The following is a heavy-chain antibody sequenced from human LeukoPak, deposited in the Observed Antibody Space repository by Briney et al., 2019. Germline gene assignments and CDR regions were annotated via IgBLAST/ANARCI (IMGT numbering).Heavy chain of an antibody. J-gene: IGHJ5*02. Sequence: SETLFLTCTVSGGSISSSSYYWGWIRQPPGKGLEWIGSIYYSGSTYYNPSLKSRVTISVDTSKNQFSLKLSSVTAADTAVYYCARQDGSQYYDFWSGYYQPYNWFDPWGQGTLVTVSS. V-gene: IGHV4-39*01. CDR2: IYYSGST. CDR3: ARQDGSQYYDFWSGYYQPYNWFDP. D-gene: IGHD3-3*01. CDR1: GGSISSSSYY.